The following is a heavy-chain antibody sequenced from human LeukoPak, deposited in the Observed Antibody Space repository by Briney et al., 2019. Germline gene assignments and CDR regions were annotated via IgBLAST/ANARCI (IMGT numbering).Heavy chain of an antibody. Sequence: PSGSLRLSSAASGFTFSSYSMNWVRQAPGKGLEWVSSISSSSSYIYYADSVKGRFTISRDNAKNSLYLQMNSLRAEDTAVYYCAIPQYRYGVSKYYFDYWGQGTLVTVSS. J-gene: IGHJ4*02. CDR1: GFTFSSYS. D-gene: IGHD5-18*01. V-gene: IGHV3-21*01. CDR2: ISSSSSYI. CDR3: AIPQYRYGVSKYYFDY.